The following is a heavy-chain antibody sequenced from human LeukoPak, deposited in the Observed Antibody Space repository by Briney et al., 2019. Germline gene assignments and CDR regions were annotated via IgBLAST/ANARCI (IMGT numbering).Heavy chain of an antibody. CDR1: GSTSGDDA. J-gene: IGHJ4*02. V-gene: IGHV3-49*03. D-gene: IGHD2-21*01. CDR3: TRDRVGLWWFN. Sequence: GRSLRLSCTASGSTSGDDALNWFRQAPGKGLEWVGFIRSKTYGGTAEYAASGKGRFTISRDDSTSIAYLQINSLKTEDTAVYYCTRDRVGLWWFNWGQGTLVTVSS. CDR2: IRSKTYGGTA.